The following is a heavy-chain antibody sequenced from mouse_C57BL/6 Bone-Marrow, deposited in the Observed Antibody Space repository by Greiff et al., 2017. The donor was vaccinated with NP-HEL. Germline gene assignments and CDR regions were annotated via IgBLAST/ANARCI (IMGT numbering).Heavy chain of an antibody. V-gene: IGHV5-12*01. CDR3: ARGALLGLFAD. D-gene: IGHD2-10*01. CDR2: ISNGGGST. CDR1: GFTFSDYY. J-gene: IGHJ3*01. Sequence: EVQVVESGGGLVQPGGSLKLSCAASGFTFSDYYMYWVRQTPEKRLEWVAYISNGGGSTYYPDTVKGRFTISRDNAKNTLYLQMSRLKAEDTAMYYCARGALLGLFADWGQGTLVTVSA.